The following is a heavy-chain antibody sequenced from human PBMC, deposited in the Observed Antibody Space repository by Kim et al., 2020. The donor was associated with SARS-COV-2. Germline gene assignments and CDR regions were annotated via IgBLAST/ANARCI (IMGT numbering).Heavy chain of an antibody. V-gene: IGHV3-30*18. Sequence: GGSLRLSCAASGFTFSSYGMHWVRQAPGKGLEWVAVISYDGSNKYYADSVKGRFTISRDNSKNTLYLQMNSLRAEDTAVYYCAKVGEYYDFWSGYYDAFDIWGQGTMVTVSS. CDR1: GFTFSSYG. D-gene: IGHD3-3*01. J-gene: IGHJ3*02. CDR3: AKVGEYYDFWSGYYDAFDI. CDR2: ISYDGSNK.